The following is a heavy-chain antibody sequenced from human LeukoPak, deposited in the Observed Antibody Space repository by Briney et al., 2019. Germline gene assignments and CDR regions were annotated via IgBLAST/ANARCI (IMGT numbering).Heavy chain of an antibody. V-gene: IGHV1-2*02. D-gene: IGHD2-2*01. CDR2: INPASGGT. CDR3: ARGAGTPSSTSYNWFDP. Sequence: ASVKVSCKTPGYTFTDYYMHWVRQAPGQGLQWMGWINPASGGTNYAQKFQGRVTMTRDASITTAYMELSILRSDDTAVYYCARGAGTPSSTSYNWFDPWGQGTLVTVS. CDR1: GYTFTDYY. J-gene: IGHJ5*02.